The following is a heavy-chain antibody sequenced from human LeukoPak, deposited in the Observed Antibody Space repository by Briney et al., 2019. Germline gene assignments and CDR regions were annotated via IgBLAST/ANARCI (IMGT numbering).Heavy chain of an antibody. Sequence: SETLSLTCTVSGGSISSGDYYWSWIRQPPGKGLEWIGYIYYSGSTYYNPSLKSRVTISVDTSKNQFSLKLSSVTAADTAVYYCARSPSYGISPTVLTYYYGMDVWGQGTTVTVSS. CDR3: ARSPSYGISPTVLTYYYGMDV. CDR1: GGSISSGDYY. D-gene: IGHD5-18*01. CDR2: IYYSGST. V-gene: IGHV4-30-4*01. J-gene: IGHJ6*02.